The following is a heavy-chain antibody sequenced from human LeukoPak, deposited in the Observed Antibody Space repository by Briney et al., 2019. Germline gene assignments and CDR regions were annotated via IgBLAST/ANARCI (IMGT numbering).Heavy chain of an antibody. CDR3: ASRKLPETSPFDY. CDR1: GGTFSSYA. CDR2: IIPIFGTA. D-gene: IGHD1-26*01. V-gene: IGHV1-69*05. Sequence: GSSVKVSCKASGGTFSSYAISWVRQDPGQGLEWMGRIIPIFGTANYAQKFQGRVTITTDESTSTAYMELSSLRSEDTAVYYCASRKLPETSPFDYWGQGTLVTVSS. J-gene: IGHJ4*02.